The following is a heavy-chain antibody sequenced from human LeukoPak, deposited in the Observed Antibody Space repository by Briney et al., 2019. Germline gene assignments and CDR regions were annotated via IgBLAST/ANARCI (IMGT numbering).Heavy chain of an antibody. CDR1: GFTFSSYD. Sequence: GGSLRLSCAVSGFTFSSYDMHWVRQATGKGLEWVSAIGTAGDTYYPGSVKGRFTISRENAKNSLYLQMNSLRAGDTAVYYCARGTTYYYDSSGYFFDYWGQGTLVTVSS. D-gene: IGHD3-22*01. CDR3: ARGTTYYYDSSGYFFDY. CDR2: IGTAGDT. V-gene: IGHV3-13*01. J-gene: IGHJ4*02.